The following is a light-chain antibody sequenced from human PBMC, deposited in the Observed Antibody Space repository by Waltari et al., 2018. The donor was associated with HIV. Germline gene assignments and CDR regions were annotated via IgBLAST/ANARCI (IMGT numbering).Light chain of an antibody. Sequence: NFMLPRLHSVPESPGQTVTISCTSCSASSSSHYVQCDQQRPGSSPTPVIYADNQRPAGVPDRFSCTIDSSPNSASLTISGLKTEDEADYSCQSYDSSHQWVLGGETKLTVL. CDR1: SASSSSHY. J-gene: IGLJ3*02. CDR2: ADN. CDR3: QSYDSSHQWV. V-gene: IGLV6-57*01.